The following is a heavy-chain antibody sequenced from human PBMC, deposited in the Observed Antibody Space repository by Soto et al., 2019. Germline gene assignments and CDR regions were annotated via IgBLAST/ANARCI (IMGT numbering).Heavy chain of an antibody. CDR1: GGSISSYY. J-gene: IGHJ4*02. CDR2: IYYSGST. V-gene: IGHV4-59*01. CDR3: ARRYGGNFDY. D-gene: IGHD1-26*01. Sequence: QVQLQESGPGLVKPSETLSLTCTVSGGSISSYYWSWIRQPPGKGLEWIGYIYYSGSTNYNPSLQSRVTISVDPPKNQFSLKVSSVTAADTAVYYCARRYGGNFDYWGQGTLVTVSS.